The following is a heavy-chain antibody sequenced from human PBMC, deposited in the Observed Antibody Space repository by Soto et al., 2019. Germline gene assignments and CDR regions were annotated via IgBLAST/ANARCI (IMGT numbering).Heavy chain of an antibody. CDR1: GFTFSSYA. D-gene: IGHD2-8*01. Sequence: EVQLLESGGGLVQPGGSLRLSCAASGFTFSSYAMSWVRQAPGKGLEWVSAISGSGGSTYYADSVKGRFTISRDNSKNTLYLPMNSVRAEDTAVYYCVKDLPYCTNSVCYSRDSYYGMDVWGQGTTVTVSS. V-gene: IGHV3-23*01. J-gene: IGHJ6*02. CDR3: VKDLPYCTNSVCYSRDSYYGMDV. CDR2: ISGSGGST.